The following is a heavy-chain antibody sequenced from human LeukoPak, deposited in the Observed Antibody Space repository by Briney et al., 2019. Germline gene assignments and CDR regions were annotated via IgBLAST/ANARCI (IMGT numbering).Heavy chain of an antibody. Sequence: GGSLRLSCAASGFTFSDYYMSWIRQAPGKGLEWVSYISSSGSTIYYADSVKGRFTISRDNAKNSLYLQMNSLRAEDTAVYYCARDLWYGAVAGTSEYYYGMDVWGQGTTVTVSS. CDR3: ARDLWYGAVAGTSEYYYGMDV. CDR1: GFTFSDYY. J-gene: IGHJ6*02. D-gene: IGHD6-19*01. V-gene: IGHV3-11*04. CDR2: ISSSGSTI.